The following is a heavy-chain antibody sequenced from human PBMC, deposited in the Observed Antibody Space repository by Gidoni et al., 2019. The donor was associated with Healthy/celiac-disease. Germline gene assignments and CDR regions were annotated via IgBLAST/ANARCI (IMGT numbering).Heavy chain of an antibody. J-gene: IGHJ5*02. Sequence: QVQLQESGPGLVKPSETLSLTCTVSGGSISSYYWSWIRQPPGKGLEWIGYIYYSGSTNYNPSLKSRVTISVDTSKNQFSLKLSSVTAADTAVYYCARFQMSGLAAAGNNWFDPWGQGTLVTVSS. V-gene: IGHV4-59*01. CDR1: GGSISSYY. D-gene: IGHD6-13*01. CDR3: ARFQMSGLAAAGNNWFDP. CDR2: IYYSGST.